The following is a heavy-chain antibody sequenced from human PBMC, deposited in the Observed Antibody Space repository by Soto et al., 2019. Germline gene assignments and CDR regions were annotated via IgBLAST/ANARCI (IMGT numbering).Heavy chain of an antibody. CDR3: ARTGFYYYGSGSPVAVDY. CDR2: ISAYNGNT. CDR1: GYTFTSYG. V-gene: IGHV1-18*01. Sequence: QVQLVQSGAEVKKPGASVKVSCKASGYTFTSYGISWVRQAPGQGLEWMGWISAYNGNTHYAQKLQGRVTMTTDTSTSTAYMELRSLRSDVTAVYFCARTGFYYYGSGSPVAVDYWGQGTLVTVSS. D-gene: IGHD3-10*01. J-gene: IGHJ4*02.